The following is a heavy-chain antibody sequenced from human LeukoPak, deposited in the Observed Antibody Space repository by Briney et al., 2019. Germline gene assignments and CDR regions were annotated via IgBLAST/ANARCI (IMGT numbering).Heavy chain of an antibody. D-gene: IGHD3-10*01. CDR2: ISYDGSNT. V-gene: IGHV3-30-3*01. J-gene: IGHJ5*02. CDR1: GFTFRSYA. Sequence: GGSLRLSCEASGFTFRSYAMHCVRQAPGKGLEWVAVISYDGSNTYYKDAVKGRFTISRDNSKNTLYLQMNSLRAEDTAVYYCARDKLLEYGNWFEPWGQGTLVSVSS. CDR3: ARDKLLEYGNWFEP.